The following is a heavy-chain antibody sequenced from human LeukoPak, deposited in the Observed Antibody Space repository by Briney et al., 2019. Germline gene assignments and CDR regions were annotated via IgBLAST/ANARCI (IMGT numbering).Heavy chain of an antibody. Sequence: SETLSLTCAVYGGSFSGYYWSWIRQPPGKGLEWIGEINHSGSTNYNPSLKSRVTISVDTSKNQFSLKLSSVTAADTAVYYCARALYCSSTSCYGDNWFDPWGQGTLVTVSS. CDR3: ARALYCSSTSCYGDNWFDP. J-gene: IGHJ5*02. V-gene: IGHV4-34*01. CDR2: INHSGST. CDR1: GGSFSGYY. D-gene: IGHD2-2*01.